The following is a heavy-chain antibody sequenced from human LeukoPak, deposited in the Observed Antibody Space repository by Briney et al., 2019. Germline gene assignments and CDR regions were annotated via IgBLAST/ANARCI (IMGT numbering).Heavy chain of an antibody. CDR3: ARGIAMTTLNALEL. CDR1: GFTFSSYA. D-gene: IGHD4-11*01. CDR2: ISYDASNK. V-gene: IGHV3-30*04. J-gene: IGHJ3*01. Sequence: GGSLRLSCAASGFTFSSYAMSWVRQAPGKGLEWVAVISYDASNKDYADSVRGRITISRDNSKNTLFLQMSSLRAEDTAVYYCARGIAMTTLNALELWGQRTMVTVSS.